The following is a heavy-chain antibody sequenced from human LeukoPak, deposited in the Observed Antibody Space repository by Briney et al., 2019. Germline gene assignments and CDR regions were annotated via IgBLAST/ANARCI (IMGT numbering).Heavy chain of an antibody. J-gene: IGHJ6*02. Sequence: RGSTHYYPSLKSRVTISVDTSKNQFSLKLNSVTAADTGVYYCAGDLTTRYYYYGMDVWGQGTTVTVSS. D-gene: IGHD4-17*01. V-gene: IGHV4-30-4*01. CDR3: AGDLTTRYYYYGMDV. CDR2: RGST.